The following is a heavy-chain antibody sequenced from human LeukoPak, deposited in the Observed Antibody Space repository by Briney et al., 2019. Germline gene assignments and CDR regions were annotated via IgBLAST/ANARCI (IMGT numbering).Heavy chain of an antibody. Sequence: SETLSLTCTVSSGSISSYYWSWIRQPPGKGLEWIGYIYYSGSTNYNPSLKSRVTISVDTSKNQFSLKLSSVTAADTAVYYCARHEDYYDSSGYYSQWGQGTLVTVSS. D-gene: IGHD3-22*01. CDR2: IYYSGST. J-gene: IGHJ1*01. CDR3: ARHEDYYDSSGYYSQ. CDR1: SGSISSYY. V-gene: IGHV4-59*08.